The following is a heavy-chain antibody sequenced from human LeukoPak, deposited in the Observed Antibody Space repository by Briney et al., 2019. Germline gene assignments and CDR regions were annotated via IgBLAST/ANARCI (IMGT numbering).Heavy chain of an antibody. CDR2: INHSGST. D-gene: IGHD4-17*01. Sequence: SETLSLTCAVYGGSFSGYYWSWIRQPPGKGLEWIGEINHSGSTNYNPSLKSRVTISVDKSKNQFSLKLNSVTAADTAVYYCERSTGTTLGALVAFDIWGQGTMVTVSS. CDR3: ERSTGTTLGALVAFDI. CDR1: GGSFSGYY. V-gene: IGHV4-34*01. J-gene: IGHJ3*02.